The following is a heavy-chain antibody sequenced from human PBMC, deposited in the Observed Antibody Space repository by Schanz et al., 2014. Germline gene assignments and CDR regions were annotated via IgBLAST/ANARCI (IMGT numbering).Heavy chain of an antibody. CDR2: INSDGSSA. V-gene: IGHV3-74*01. J-gene: IGHJ4*02. D-gene: IGHD3-10*01. CDR3: ARSEMDRGVIWGY. Sequence: EVQLVESGGGLVQPGGSLRLSCAASGFTFSSYWMHWVRQAPGKGLVWISRINSDGSSASYADSVKGRFTISRDNAKNTLYLQMNSLRVEDTAVYYCARSEMDRGVIWGYWGQGTLVTVSS. CDR1: GFTFSSYW.